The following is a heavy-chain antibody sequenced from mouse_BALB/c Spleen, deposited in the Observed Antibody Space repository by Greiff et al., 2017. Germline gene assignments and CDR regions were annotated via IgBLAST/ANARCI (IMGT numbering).Heavy chain of an antibody. V-gene: IGHV1S137*01. CDR3: ARLTSGFAY. CDR1: GYTFTDYA. CDR2: ISTYYGDA. J-gene: IGHJ3*01. Sequence: VKLVESGAELVRPGVSVKISCKGSGYTFTDYAMHWVKQSHAKSLEWIGVISTYYGDASYNQKFKGKATMTVDKSSSTAYMELARLTSEDSAIYYCARLTSGFAYWGQGTLVTVSA. D-gene: IGHD1-1*01.